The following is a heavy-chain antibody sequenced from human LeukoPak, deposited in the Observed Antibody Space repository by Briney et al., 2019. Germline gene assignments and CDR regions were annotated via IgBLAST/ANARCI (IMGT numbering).Heavy chain of an antibody. J-gene: IGHJ6*02. CDR3: ARRGGDDQWDV. CDR1: GFIFSTYA. Sequence: GGSLRLSCAASGFIFSTYAMHWVRQAPGKGLEWVTVISYDGNNKYYADSVKGRFTIPRDNSKNTLYLQMNSLRVEDTAVYYCARRGGDDQWDVWGQGTTVTVSS. V-gene: IGHV3-30-3*01. D-gene: IGHD3-16*01. CDR2: ISYDGNNK.